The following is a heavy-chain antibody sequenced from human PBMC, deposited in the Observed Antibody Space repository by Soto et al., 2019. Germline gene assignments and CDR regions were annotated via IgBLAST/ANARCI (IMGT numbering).Heavy chain of an antibody. Sequence: QVQLQESGPGLVKPSETLSLTCTVSGGSISSYYWSWIRQPPGKGLEWIGYIYYSGSTNYNPSLKSRVTISGDTSKKQFSLNRRSVTAADAAVYYCAGASSPYYFDYWGQETLVTVSS. CDR2: IYYSGST. D-gene: IGHD6-6*01. CDR3: AGASSPYYFDY. CDR1: GGSISSYY. V-gene: IGHV4-59*08. J-gene: IGHJ4*02.